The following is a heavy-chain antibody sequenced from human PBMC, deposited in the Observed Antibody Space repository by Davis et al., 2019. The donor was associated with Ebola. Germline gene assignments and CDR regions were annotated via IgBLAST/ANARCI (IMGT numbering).Heavy chain of an antibody. Sequence: SLKISCAASGFTFSGSAMHWVRQASGKGLEWVGRIRSKANSYATAYAASVKGRFTISRDDSKNTAYLQMNSLKTEDTAVYYCTSASGRYDYWGQGTLVTVSS. D-gene: IGHD1-26*01. CDR3: TSASGRYDY. V-gene: IGHV3-73*01. CDR2: IRSKANSYAT. CDR1: GFTFSGSA. J-gene: IGHJ4*02.